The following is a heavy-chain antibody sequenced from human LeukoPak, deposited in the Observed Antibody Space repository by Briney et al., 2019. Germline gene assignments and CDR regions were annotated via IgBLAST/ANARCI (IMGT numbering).Heavy chain of an antibody. V-gene: IGHV3-21*01. CDR2: IRIRSSYV. CDR3: ARIANYDFWSGHPDY. CDR1: GFTFSNYS. D-gene: IGHD3-3*01. Sequence: RGSLRLSCAASGFTFSNYSMNWVRQAPGKGLEWASSIRIRSSYVYYADSVKGRFTISRDTAKNSLYLQMNSLRAEDTAVYYCARIANYDFWSGHPDYWGQGTLVTVSS. J-gene: IGHJ4*02.